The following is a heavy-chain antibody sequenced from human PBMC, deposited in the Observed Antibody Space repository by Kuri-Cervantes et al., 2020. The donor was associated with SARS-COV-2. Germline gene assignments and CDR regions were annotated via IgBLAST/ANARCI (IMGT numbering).Heavy chain of an antibody. J-gene: IGHJ4*02. D-gene: IGHD6-19*01. CDR3: ARDRISSGWYVGYYFDY. CDR2: ISSSSSYI. CDR1: GFTFSSYS. V-gene: IGHV3-21*01. Sequence: GESLKISCAASGFTFSSYSMNWVRQAPGKGLEWVPSISSSSSYIYYADSVKGRFTISRDNAKNSLYLQMNSLRAKDTAVYYCARDRISSGWYVGYYFDYWGQGTLVTVSS.